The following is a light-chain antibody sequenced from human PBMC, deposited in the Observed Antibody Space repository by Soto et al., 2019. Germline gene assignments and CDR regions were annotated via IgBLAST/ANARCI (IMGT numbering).Light chain of an antibody. CDR1: QNVSSSY. V-gene: IGKV3-20*01. Sequence: EIVLTQSPGTLSLCPGERARLSRRAFQNVSSSYLAWYQQKPGQAPRLLIYGASSRATGIPDRFSGSGSGTDFTLTISRLEPEDFAVYYCQQYGSSPPITFGQGTRLEIK. J-gene: IGKJ5*01. CDR2: GAS. CDR3: QQYGSSPPIT.